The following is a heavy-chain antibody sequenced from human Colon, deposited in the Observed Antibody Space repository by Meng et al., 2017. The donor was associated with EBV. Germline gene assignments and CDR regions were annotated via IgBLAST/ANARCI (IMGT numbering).Heavy chain of an antibody. CDR3: VPSP. J-gene: IGHJ4*02. V-gene: IGHV3-23*01. CDR2: ISGGGDNI. CDR1: GFPFISHT. Sequence: QVLESGGGLVPPGGSLRLSCAVFGFPFISHTMSWVRQAPGKGLEWVSGISGGGDNIYYADSVKGRFTISRDNSKNTVDLQMNSLRAEDTAVYYCVPSPGGQGTLVTVSS. D-gene: IGHD1-14*01.